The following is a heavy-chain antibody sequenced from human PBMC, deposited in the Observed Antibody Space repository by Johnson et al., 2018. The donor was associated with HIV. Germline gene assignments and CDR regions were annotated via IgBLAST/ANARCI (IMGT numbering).Heavy chain of an antibody. CDR2: ISYDGSNK. CDR1: GFTFSSYV. J-gene: IGHJ3*01. D-gene: IGHD6-13*01. CDR3: AKARLSSSCFYDAVDG. Sequence: QVLLVESGGGVVQPGRSLRLSCAASGFTFSSYVMHWVRQAPGKGLEGVAVISYDGSNKYYADSVKGRFTISRDNSKNTLYLQMNSLRAEDTAVYYCAKARLSSSCFYDAVDGRGKGKMVTVSS. V-gene: IGHV3-30*04.